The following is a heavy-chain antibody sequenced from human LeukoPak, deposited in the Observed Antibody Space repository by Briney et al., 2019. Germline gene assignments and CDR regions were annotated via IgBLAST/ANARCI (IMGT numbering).Heavy chain of an antibody. Sequence: SGPTLVKPTQTLTLTCTFSGFSLSTSGVGVGWIRQPPGKALEWLALIYWNDDKRYSPSLKSRRTITKDTSKNQVVLIMTNMDPVDTATCYCTHRLSTTWYGNWGQGTLVTVSS. D-gene: IGHD6-13*01. V-gene: IGHV2-5*01. CDR1: GFSLSTSGVG. J-gene: IGHJ4*02. CDR2: IYWNDDK. CDR3: THRLSTTWYGN.